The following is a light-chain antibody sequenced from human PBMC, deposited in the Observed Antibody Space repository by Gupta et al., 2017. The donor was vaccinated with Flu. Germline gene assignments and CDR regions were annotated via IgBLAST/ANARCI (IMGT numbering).Light chain of an antibody. Sequence: ATLSCRASQSVRSNVAWYQQKPGQAPRFLIFGSSTRATDVPARFSGSGSGTEFTLTISSRQAEDFAVYYCQQYNNWPFVTFGGGTKVEIK. CDR3: QQYNNWPFVT. CDR1: QSVRSN. V-gene: IGKV3-15*01. CDR2: GSS. J-gene: IGKJ4*01.